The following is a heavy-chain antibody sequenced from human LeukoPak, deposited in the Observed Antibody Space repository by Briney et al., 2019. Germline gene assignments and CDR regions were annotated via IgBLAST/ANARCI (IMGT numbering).Heavy chain of an antibody. CDR3: ARDGPVGATDV. V-gene: IGHV4-59*01. CDR1: GGSISSYY. J-gene: IGHJ4*02. D-gene: IGHD1-26*01. Sequence: SETLSLTCTVSGGSISSYYRSWIRQPPGKGLEWIGYIYYSGSTNYNPSLKSRVTISVDTSKNQFSLKLSSVTAADTAVYYCARDGPVGATDVWGQGTLVTVSS. CDR2: IYYSGST.